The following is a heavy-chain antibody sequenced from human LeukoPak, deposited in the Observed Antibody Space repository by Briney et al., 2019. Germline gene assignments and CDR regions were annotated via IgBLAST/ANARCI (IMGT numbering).Heavy chain of an antibody. V-gene: IGHV1-2*02. J-gene: IGHJ4*02. Sequence: SVKVSCKASGYTFTGFYMHWVRQAPGQGLEWMGWINPSSGGTNYAQKFQGRVTMTRDTSISTAYMELSRLKSDDTAVYYCARDRGITSFDYWGQGTLVTVSS. CDR3: ARDRGITSFDY. CDR2: INPSSGGT. D-gene: IGHD3-10*01. CDR1: GYTFTGFY.